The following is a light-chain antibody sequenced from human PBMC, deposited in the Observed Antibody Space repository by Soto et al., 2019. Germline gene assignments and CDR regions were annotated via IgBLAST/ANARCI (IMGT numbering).Light chain of an antibody. CDR1: SSDVGGYDY. V-gene: IGLV2-14*01. Sequence: QSVLTQPPSASGSPGQSVTISCTGTSSDVGGYDYVSWYQQHPGKAPKLMIYEVSNRPSGVSNRFSGSKSGNTASLTISGLQAEDEADYYCSSYTRSSPRVVFGGGTKLTVL. J-gene: IGLJ2*01. CDR3: SSYTRSSPRVV. CDR2: EVS.